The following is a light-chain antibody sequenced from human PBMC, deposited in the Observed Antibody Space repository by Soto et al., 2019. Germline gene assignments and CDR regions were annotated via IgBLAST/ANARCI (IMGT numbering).Light chain of an antibody. CDR3: QQFSSYPLT. Sequence: EIVLTQSPGTLSLSPGERATLSCRASQSVSSSYLAWYQQKPGQAPRLLTYGASSRATGIPDRFSGSGSGTDFTLTISRLEPEDFAVYYCQQFSSYPLTFGGGTKVDNK. CDR2: GAS. J-gene: IGKJ4*01. V-gene: IGKV3-20*01. CDR1: QSVSSSY.